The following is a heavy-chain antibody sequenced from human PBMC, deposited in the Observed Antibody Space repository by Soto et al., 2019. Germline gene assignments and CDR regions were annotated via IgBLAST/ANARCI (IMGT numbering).Heavy chain of an antibody. Sequence: SETLSLTCTVSGGSISISSFYWGWIRQPPGKGLEWIGSIYYSGSTYYNPSLKSRVTISVDSSKNQFSLKLSSVTAADTAVYYCTRNLAQRHNRFDPWGQGNLVTVSS. CDR1: GGSISISSFY. V-gene: IGHV4-39*01. CDR3: TRNLAQRHNRFDP. D-gene: IGHD1-1*01. CDR2: IYYSGST. J-gene: IGHJ5*02.